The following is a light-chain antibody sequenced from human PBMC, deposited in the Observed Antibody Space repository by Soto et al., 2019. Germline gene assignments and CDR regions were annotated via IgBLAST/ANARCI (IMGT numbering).Light chain of an antibody. Sequence: QLTQTPSSLSASVGDRFTITFRASQSIRIYLNWYQQKPGKAPKLLIYAASSLQTGVSSRFSGSGSGTDLTLTISNLQPEDFATYYCQQTSSTPPFGGRT. CDR3: QQTSSTPP. CDR1: QSIRIY. CDR2: AAS. V-gene: IGKV1-39*01. J-gene: IGKJ4*01.